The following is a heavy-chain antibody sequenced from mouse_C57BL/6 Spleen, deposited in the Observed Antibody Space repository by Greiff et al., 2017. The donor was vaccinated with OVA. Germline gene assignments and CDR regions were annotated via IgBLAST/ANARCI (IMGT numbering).Heavy chain of an antibody. CDR3: ARKGDLLWYFDV. CDR2: IYPGDGDT. CDR1: GYAFSSYW. V-gene: IGHV1-80*01. D-gene: IGHD1-1*01. J-gene: IGHJ1*03. Sequence: QVQLKQSGAELVKPGASVKISCKASGYAFSSYWMNWVKPRPGKGLVWIGQIYPGDGDTNYNGKFKGKATLTADKSSSTAYMQLSSLTSEDSAVYFCARKGDLLWYFDVWGTGTTVTVSS.